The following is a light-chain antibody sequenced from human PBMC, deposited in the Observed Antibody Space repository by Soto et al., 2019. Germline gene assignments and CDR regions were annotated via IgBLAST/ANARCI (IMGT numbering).Light chain of an antibody. Sequence: QSVLTQPPSVSGAPGQRVTISCTGSSSNIGAGYDVHWYQQLPGTAPKLLIYGNSNRPSGVPDRFSGSKSGTSACLAITGLQAEDDADYYCQSYDSGLRVSVFGEGTKLTVL. CDR3: QSYDSGLRVSV. CDR2: GNS. V-gene: IGLV1-40*01. CDR1: SSNIGAGYD. J-gene: IGLJ2*01.